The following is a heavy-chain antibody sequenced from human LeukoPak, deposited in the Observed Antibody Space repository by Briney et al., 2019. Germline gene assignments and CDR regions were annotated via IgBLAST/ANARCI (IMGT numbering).Heavy chain of an antibody. D-gene: IGHD3-9*01. CDR3: ARGGILRYFDWHH. CDR1: GGSISSHY. J-gene: IGHJ5*02. V-gene: IGHV4-59*11. Sequence: SETLSLTCTVSGGSISSHYWIWIRQPPGKGLEWIGYIYYSGSTNYNPSLKSRVTISVDTSKNQFSLKLSSVTAADTAVYYCARGGILRYFDWHHWGQGTLVTVSS. CDR2: IYYSGST.